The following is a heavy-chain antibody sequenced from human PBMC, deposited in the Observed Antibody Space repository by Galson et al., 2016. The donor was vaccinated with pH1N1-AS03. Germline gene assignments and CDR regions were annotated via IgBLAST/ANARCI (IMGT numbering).Heavy chain of an antibody. D-gene: IGHD3-22*01. Sequence: TLSLTCTVSGGSISTSSYYWGWIRQPPGKGLEWIGSINYSGSTYYNPSLKSRVTISSDTSKNQFSLKLSSVTAADTAVYYCARRRYYEGSGVFDYWGQGTLVTVSS. CDR2: INYSGST. J-gene: IGHJ4*02. CDR1: GGSISTSSYY. CDR3: ARRRYYEGSGVFDY. V-gene: IGHV4-39*01.